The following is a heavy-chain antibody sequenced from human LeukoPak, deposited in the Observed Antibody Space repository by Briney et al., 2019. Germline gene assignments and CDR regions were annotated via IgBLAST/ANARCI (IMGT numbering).Heavy chain of an antibody. Sequence: LPGGSLRLSCAASGFTVSSNYMSWVRQAPGKGLEWVSVIYSGGSTYYADSVKGRFTISRDNSKNTLYLQMNSLRAEDSAVNYCARDRFSRSGWYYFDYWGQGTLVTVSS. J-gene: IGHJ4*02. V-gene: IGHV3-53*01. CDR2: IYSGGST. D-gene: IGHD6-19*01. CDR1: GFTVSSNY. CDR3: ARDRFSRSGWYYFDY.